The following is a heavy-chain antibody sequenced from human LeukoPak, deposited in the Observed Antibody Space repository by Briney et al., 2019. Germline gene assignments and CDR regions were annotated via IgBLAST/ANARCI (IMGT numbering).Heavy chain of an antibody. V-gene: IGHV3-9*03. CDR1: GFTFDDYA. CDR2: ISWNSGSI. D-gene: IGHD3-22*01. CDR3: AKGIKYYYDSSGIDY. Sequence: GRFLRLSCAASGFTFDDYAMHWVRQAPGKGLEWVSGISWNSGSIGYADSVKGRFTISRDNAKNSLYLQMNSLRAEDMALYYCAKGIKYYYDSSGIDYWGQGTLVTVSS. J-gene: IGHJ4*02.